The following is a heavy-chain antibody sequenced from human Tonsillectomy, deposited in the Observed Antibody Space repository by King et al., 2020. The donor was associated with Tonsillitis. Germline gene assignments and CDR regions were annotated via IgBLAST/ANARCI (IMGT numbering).Heavy chain of an antibody. CDR2: IYYTGRT. V-gene: IGHV4-30-4*07. Sequence: QLQESGPGLVKPSQTLSLTCAVSGGSISSDGYSWSWIRQPPRKGLEWIGYIYYTGRTYYNPSLKSRVTISLDTSKNQFSLKLSSVTAADTAVYYCASSGTYYDFDYWGQGILVTVSS. CDR1: GGSISSDGYS. CDR3: ASSGTYYDFDY. D-gene: IGHD1-26*01. J-gene: IGHJ4*02.